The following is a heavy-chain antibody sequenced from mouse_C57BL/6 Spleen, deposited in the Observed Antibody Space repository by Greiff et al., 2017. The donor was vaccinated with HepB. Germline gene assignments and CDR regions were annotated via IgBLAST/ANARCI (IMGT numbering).Heavy chain of an antibody. CDR3: AREDYYGSLLDY. CDR2: IYPGDGDT. J-gene: IGHJ2*01. CDR1: GYAFSSYW. V-gene: IGHV1-80*01. Sequence: VKLMESGAELVKPGASVKISCKASGYAFSSYWMNWVKQRPGKGLEWIGQIYPGDGDTNYNGKFKGKATLTADKSSSTAYMQLSSLTSEDSAVYFCAREDYYGSLLDYWGQGTTLTVSS. D-gene: IGHD1-1*01.